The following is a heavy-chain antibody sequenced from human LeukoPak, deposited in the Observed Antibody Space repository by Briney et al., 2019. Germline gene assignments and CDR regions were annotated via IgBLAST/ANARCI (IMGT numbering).Heavy chain of an antibody. J-gene: IGHJ4*02. CDR3: ARLQSSITMVRGAFDY. Sequence: GASVKVSCKASGYAFTGYYIHWVRQAPGQGLEWMGWINPNSGGTNYAQNFQGRVTMTRDTSISTAYMELSRLRSDDTAVYYCARLQSSITMVRGAFDYWGQGTLVTVSS. CDR1: GYAFTGYY. D-gene: IGHD3-10*01. CDR2: INPNSGGT. V-gene: IGHV1-2*02.